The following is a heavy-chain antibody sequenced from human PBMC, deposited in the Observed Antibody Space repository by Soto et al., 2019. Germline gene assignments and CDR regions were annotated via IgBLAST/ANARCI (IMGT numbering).Heavy chain of an antibody. CDR3: ARVSQSFIEYFQL. CDR2: ISSSGSTI. Sequence: GGSLRLSCAASGFTFRGYEMNWVRQAPGKGLEWVSYISSSGSTIYYADSVKGRFTISRDNAKNSLYLQMNSLRAEDTAVYYCARVSQSFIEYFQLWGQGTLVTVSS. J-gene: IGHJ1*01. CDR1: GFTFRGYE. D-gene: IGHD3-16*02. V-gene: IGHV3-48*03.